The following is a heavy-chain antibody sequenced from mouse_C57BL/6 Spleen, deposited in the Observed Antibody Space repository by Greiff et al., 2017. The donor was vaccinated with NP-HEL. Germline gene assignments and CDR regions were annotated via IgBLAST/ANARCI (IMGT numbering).Heavy chain of an antibody. J-gene: IGHJ4*01. D-gene: IGHD2-10*01. CDR2: IYPSDSET. CDR3: ARSAYIYAMDY. V-gene: IGHV1-61*01. CDR1: GYTFTSYW. Sequence: QVQLKQPGAELVRPGSSVKLSCKASGYTFTSYWMDWVKQRPGQGLEWIGNIYPSDSETHYNQKFKDKATLTVDKSSSTAYMQLSSLTSEDSAVYYCARSAYIYAMDYWGQGTSVTVSS.